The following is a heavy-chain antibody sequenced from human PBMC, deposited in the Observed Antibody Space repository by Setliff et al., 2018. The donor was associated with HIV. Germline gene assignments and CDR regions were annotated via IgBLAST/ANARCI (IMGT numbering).Heavy chain of an antibody. D-gene: IGHD6-19*01. Sequence: SETLSLTCTVSGSSISGYYWSWIRQSPGKGLEWIGYIHTNRGTKTNLSLKTRATVSLDTSKNQFSLNVRSLTPADTAVYYCARSNSGSGTGSGYYYHMDVWGKGTTVTVSS. CDR3: ARSNSGSGTGSGYYYHMDV. CDR1: GSSISGYY. V-gene: IGHV4-4*09. CDR2: IHTNRGT. J-gene: IGHJ6*03.